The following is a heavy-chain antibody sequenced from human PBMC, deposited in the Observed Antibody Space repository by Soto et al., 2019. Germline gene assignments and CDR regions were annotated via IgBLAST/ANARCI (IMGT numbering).Heavy chain of an antibody. D-gene: IGHD3-22*01. CDR1: GGSISSSSYY. CDR3: ARPTDGWDYYDSSGYYPFGI. CDR2: IYYSGST. Sequence: QLQLQESGPGLVKPSETLSLTCTVSGGSISSSSYYWGWIRQPPGKGLEWIGRIYYSGSTYYNPSLKSRVTISVDTSKNQFSLKLSSVTAADTAVYYCARPTDGWDYYDSSGYYPFGIWGQGTLVTVSS. V-gene: IGHV4-39*01. J-gene: IGHJ4*02.